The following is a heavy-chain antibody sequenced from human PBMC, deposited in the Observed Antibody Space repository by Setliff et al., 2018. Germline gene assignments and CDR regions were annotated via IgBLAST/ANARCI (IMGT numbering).Heavy chain of an antibody. CDR2: VIPIFGTA. V-gene: IGHV1-69*06. CDR1: GGTFSSYA. Sequence: ASVKVSCKASGGTFSSYAISWVRQAPGQGLEWMGRVIPIFGTANYAQKFQGRVTITADKSTSTAYMELSSLRSEDTAVYYCARDPWQWLTTFTSAEYFQHWGQGTLVTVSS. CDR3: ARDPWQWLTTFTSAEYFQH. J-gene: IGHJ1*01. D-gene: IGHD6-19*01.